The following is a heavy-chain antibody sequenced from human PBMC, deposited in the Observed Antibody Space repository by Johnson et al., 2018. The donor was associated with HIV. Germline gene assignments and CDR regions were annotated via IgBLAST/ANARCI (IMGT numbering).Heavy chain of an antibody. D-gene: IGHD6-6*01. CDR2: ITWNSGEI. Sequence: VQLVESGGGVVQPGRSLRLSCVASGFTFDDYAMHWVRQAPGRGLEWVSGITWNSGEIDYADSVEGRFPISRDNAKNTVYLQMNSLRAEDTAMYYCARAEQLAGGAFDIWGQGTMVTVSS. CDR1: GFTFDDYA. J-gene: IGHJ3*02. V-gene: IGHV3-9*01. CDR3: ARAEQLAGGAFDI.